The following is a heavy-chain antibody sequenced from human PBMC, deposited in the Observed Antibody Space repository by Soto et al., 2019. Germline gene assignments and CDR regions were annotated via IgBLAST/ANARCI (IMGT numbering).Heavy chain of an antibody. CDR1: GFTFSSYA. Sequence: EVQLLESGGGLVQPGGSLRLSCAASGFTFSSYAMSWVRQAPGKGLEWVSAISGSAGSTYYADSVKGRFTISRDNSKNTLYLQMNSVRAEDTAVYYCAKVFRKVGWVLSLEYWGQGTLVTVSS. D-gene: IGHD3-9*01. CDR3: AKVFRKVGWVLSLEY. CDR2: ISGSAGST. V-gene: IGHV3-23*01. J-gene: IGHJ4*02.